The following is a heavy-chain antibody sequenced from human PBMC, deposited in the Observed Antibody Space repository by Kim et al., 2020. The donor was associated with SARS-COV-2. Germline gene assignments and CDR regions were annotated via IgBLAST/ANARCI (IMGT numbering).Heavy chain of an antibody. V-gene: IGHV7-4-1*02. J-gene: IGHJ4*02. CDR1: GYTFTSYA. D-gene: IGHD2-2*03. CDR3: ARPALGHCSTISCLNFHF. CDR2: INTNTGSP. Sequence: ASVKVSCKASGYTFTSYAINWVRQAPGQGLEWMGWINTNTGSPAYAQGFTGRFVFSFDTSVSTAYLQISSLKAEDTAVYYCARPALGHCSTISCLNFHFWGQGTLVIVSA.